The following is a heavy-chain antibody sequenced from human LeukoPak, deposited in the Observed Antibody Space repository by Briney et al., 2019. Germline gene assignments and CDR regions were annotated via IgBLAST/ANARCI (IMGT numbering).Heavy chain of an antibody. Sequence: ASVKVSCKASGYTFTGYYMHWVRQAPGQGLEWMGWINPNSGGTNYAQKLQGRVTMTTDTSTSTAYMELRSLRSDDTAVYYCASSAAVTVEPAPYWGQGTLVTVSS. CDR1: GYTFTGYY. V-gene: IGHV1-2*02. J-gene: IGHJ4*02. D-gene: IGHD6-13*01. CDR2: INPNSGGT. CDR3: ASSAAVTVEPAPY.